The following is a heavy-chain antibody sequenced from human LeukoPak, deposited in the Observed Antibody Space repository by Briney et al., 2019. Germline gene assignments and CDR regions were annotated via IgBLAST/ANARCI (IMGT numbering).Heavy chain of an antibody. CDR1: GDSISSFH. CDR3: ASEAYYYDSSGYYEY. Sequence: PSETLSLTCTVSGDSISSFHWSWIRQPAGKGLEWIGRIYTSGSTNYNPSLKSRVTMSVDTSKNQFSLKLSSVTAADTAVYYCASEAYYYDSSGYYEYWGQGTLVTVSS. D-gene: IGHD3-22*01. J-gene: IGHJ4*02. CDR2: IYTSGST. V-gene: IGHV4-4*07.